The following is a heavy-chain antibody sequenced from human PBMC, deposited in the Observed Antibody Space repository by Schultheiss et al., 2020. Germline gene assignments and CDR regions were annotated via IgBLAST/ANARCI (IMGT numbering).Heavy chain of an antibody. CDR2: ISWNSGRI. D-gene: IGHD3-22*01. V-gene: IGHV3-9*01. Sequence: GGSLRLSCAASGFTFSGSAMHWVRQPPGKGLEWVSGISWNSGRIGYADSVKGRFTISRDNSKNTLYLQMNSLRAEDTAVYYCAREDEYYDSSGDLACYWGQGTLVTVSS. CDR3: AREDEYYDSSGDLACY. J-gene: IGHJ4*02. CDR1: GFTFSGSA.